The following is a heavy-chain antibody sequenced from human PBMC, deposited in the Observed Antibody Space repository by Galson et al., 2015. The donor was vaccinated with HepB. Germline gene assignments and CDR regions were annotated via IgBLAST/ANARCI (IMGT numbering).Heavy chain of an antibody. Sequence: LSLTCTVSGGSISSGDYYWSWIRQPPGKGLEWIAYVRYNGSTYYNPSLKSRTTMSIDTSKNQFSLKLKSVTAADTAVYFCARGRFITIFDLNWFDPWGQGTLVIVSS. J-gene: IGHJ5*02. CDR1: GGSISSGDYY. CDR2: VRYNGST. D-gene: IGHD3-3*01. V-gene: IGHV4-30-4*01. CDR3: ARGRFITIFDLNWFDP.